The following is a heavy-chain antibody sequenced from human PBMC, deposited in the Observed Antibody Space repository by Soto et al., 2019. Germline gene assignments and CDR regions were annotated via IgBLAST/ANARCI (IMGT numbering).Heavy chain of an antibody. Sequence: PGGSLRLSCGASVFIFENFGMRWVRQAPGKGLEWISSISGSGFKKYYADSVKGRFTISRDNSKSTVYLELNNLSAEDTAVYHCAKNQGVELVPLATVDWFDPWGQGSVVTVSS. D-gene: IGHD1-26*01. CDR2: ISGSGFKK. CDR1: VFIFENFG. J-gene: IGHJ5*02. V-gene: IGHV3-23*01. CDR3: AKNQGVELVPLATVDWFDP.